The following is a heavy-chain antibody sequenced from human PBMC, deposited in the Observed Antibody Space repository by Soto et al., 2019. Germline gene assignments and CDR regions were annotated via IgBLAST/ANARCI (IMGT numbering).Heavy chain of an antibody. D-gene: IGHD5-12*01. CDR2: INAGNGDT. CDR3: ASDSGYAGS. J-gene: IGHJ5*02. Sequence: QAQLVQSGAEVKKPGASVKVSCKASADTLVNIHWVRQAPGQRLEWMGWINAGNGDTKYSQKFQGRVTITRDTSANTAHMELSSLRSEDTAVYYRASDSGYAGSWGQGTLVTISS. CDR1: ADTLVN. V-gene: IGHV1-3*01.